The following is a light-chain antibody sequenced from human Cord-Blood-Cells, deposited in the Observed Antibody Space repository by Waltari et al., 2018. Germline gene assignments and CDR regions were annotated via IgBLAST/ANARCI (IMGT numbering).Light chain of an antibody. CDR2: EVS. CDR3: SSYAGSNNFVV. Sequence: QSALTQPPSASGSPGQSVTISCTGTSSDVGGYNYVSWYQQHPGKAPKLVIYEVSKRPAGVPGRFSGSKSGHTASLTVSGLQAEDEADYYCSSYAGSNNFVVFGGGTKLTVL. CDR1: SSDVGGYNY. J-gene: IGLJ2*01. V-gene: IGLV2-8*01.